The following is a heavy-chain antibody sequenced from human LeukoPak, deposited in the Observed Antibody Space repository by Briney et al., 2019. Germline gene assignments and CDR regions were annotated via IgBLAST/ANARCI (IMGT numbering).Heavy chain of an antibody. Sequence: AGGSLRLSCAASGFTFSGYGMHWVRQAPGKGLEWVAFISYDGSTKYFADSVKGRFTTSRDNSKNTLYLQMNNLSTDDTAVYFCAKDAFHYYDTSPNHWLDPWGQGTLVTVS. D-gene: IGHD3-22*01. CDR1: GFTFSGYG. CDR2: ISYDGSTK. CDR3: AKDAFHYYDTSPNHWLDP. J-gene: IGHJ5*02. V-gene: IGHV3-30*02.